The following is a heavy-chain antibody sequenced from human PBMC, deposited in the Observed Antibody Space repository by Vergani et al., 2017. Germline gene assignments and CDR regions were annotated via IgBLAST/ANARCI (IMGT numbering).Heavy chain of an antibody. CDR2: ISSSSSYI. CDR3: ARGLQIKTRFYYFDY. V-gene: IGHV3-21*01. Sequence: VQLVESGGGVVQPGRSLRLSCAASGFTFSSYSMNWVRQAPGKGLEWVSSISSSSSYIYYADSVKGRFTISRDNAKNSLYLQMNSLRAEDTAVYYCARGLQIKTRFYYFDYWGQGTLVTVSS. CDR1: GFTFSSYS. D-gene: IGHD3-3*01. J-gene: IGHJ4*02.